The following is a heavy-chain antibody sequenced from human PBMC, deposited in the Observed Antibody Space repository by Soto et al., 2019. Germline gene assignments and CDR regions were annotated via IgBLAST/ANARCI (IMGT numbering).Heavy chain of an antibody. CDR1: GFTFSDYY. CDR3: ARGNTEEVGPAAADLYYYYYGMDV. D-gene: IGHD2-2*01. Sequence: PGGSLRLSCAASGFTFSDYYMSWIRQAPGKGLEWVSYISSSGSTIYYADSVKGRFTISRDNAKNSLYLQMNSLRAEDTAVYYCARGNTEEVGPAAADLYYYYYGMDVWGQGTTVTVSS. J-gene: IGHJ6*02. CDR2: ISSSGSTI. V-gene: IGHV3-11*01.